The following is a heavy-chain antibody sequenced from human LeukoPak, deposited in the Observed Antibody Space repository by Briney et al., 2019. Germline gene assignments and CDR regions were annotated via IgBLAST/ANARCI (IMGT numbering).Heavy chain of an antibody. Sequence: GGSLRLSCAASGFTFDDCAMHWVRQAPGKGLEWVSGISWNSGIIGYADSVRGRFTISRDNARNSLYLQMSSLRPEDTAVYYCATYTHWVAGDVWGQGTTVTVSS. CDR1: GFTFDDCA. D-gene: IGHD3-16*01. CDR3: ATYTHWVAGDV. CDR2: ISWNSGII. J-gene: IGHJ6*02. V-gene: IGHV3-9*01.